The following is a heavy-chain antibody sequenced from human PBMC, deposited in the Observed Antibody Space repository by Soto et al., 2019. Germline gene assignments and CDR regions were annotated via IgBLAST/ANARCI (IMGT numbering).Heavy chain of an antibody. Sequence: QVQLVESGGGVVQPGRSLRLSCAASGFTFSSYGMHWVRQAPGKGLEWVAVISYDGSNKYYADSVKGRFTISRDNSKNLQFLEVYGLRVGATVVYYWAREGGCGGGWVAFWGQGTPVTVSS. V-gene: IGHV3-30*03. CDR3: AREGGCGGGWVAF. CDR2: ISYDGSNK. J-gene: IGHJ4*02. D-gene: IGHD3-16*01. CDR1: GFTFSSYG.